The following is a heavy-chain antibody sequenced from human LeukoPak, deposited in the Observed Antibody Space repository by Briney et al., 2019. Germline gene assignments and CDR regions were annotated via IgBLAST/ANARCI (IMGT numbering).Heavy chain of an antibody. CDR1: GGSISGYY. J-gene: IGHJ3*02. Sequence: PSETLSLTCTVSGGSISGYYWSWLRQPAGQGLEGIGRIHPSGSTTYNTSLTSRVTMSVDTSKNQCSLKLTSLSAADTAVYYCVRRSPSNYGDAFDMGGEGTMVTVSS. CDR3: VRRSPSNYGDAFDM. D-gene: IGHD1-7*01. V-gene: IGHV4-4*07. CDR2: IHPSGST.